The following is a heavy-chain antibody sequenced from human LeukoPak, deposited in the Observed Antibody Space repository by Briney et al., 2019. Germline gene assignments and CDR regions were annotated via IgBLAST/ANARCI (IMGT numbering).Heavy chain of an antibody. CDR3: ARVGYCSSTSCYLRISDAFDI. V-gene: IGHV3-21*01. CDR2: ISSSSYI. D-gene: IGHD2-2*01. Sequence: PGGSLRLSCAASGFTFSSYSMNWVRQAPGKGLEWVSSISSSSYIYYADSVKGRFTISRDNAKNSLYLQMNSLRAEDTAVYYCARVGYCSSTSCYLRISDAFDIWGQGTMVTVSS. CDR1: GFTFSSYS. J-gene: IGHJ3*02.